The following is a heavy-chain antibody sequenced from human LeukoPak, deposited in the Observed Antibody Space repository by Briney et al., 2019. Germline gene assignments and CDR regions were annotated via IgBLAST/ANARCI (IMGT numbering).Heavy chain of an antibody. Sequence: ASVKVSCKASGYTFTSYTLHWVRQAPGQRLEWVGWINPGTDNTRYSQKFQDRVTITRDTSASTAYMELSSLTSEDTAVYYCAREGGAWILWGQGTLVTVSS. J-gene: IGHJ4*02. CDR3: AREGGAWIL. CDR1: GYTFTSYT. D-gene: IGHD5-12*01. CDR2: INPGTDNT. V-gene: IGHV1-3*01.